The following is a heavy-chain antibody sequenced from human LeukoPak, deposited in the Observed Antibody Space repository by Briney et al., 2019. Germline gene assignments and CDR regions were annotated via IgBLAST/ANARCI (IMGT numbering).Heavy chain of an antibody. V-gene: IGHV4-59*01. Sequence: PSETLSLTCTVSGGSISSYYWSWIRQPPGKGLEWIGYIYYSGSTNYNPSLKSRVTILVDTSKNQFSLKLSSVTAADTAVYYCAGENCSSTSCYFRNYYYYYGMDVWGKGTTVTVSS. J-gene: IGHJ6*04. CDR3: AGENCSSTSCYFRNYYYYYGMDV. CDR2: IYYSGST. CDR1: GGSISSYY. D-gene: IGHD2-2*01.